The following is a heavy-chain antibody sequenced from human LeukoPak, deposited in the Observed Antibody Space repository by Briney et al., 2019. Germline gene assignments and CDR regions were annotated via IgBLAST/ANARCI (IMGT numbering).Heavy chain of an antibody. D-gene: IGHD2-21*02. J-gene: IGHJ4*02. CDR1: GFTFSNAW. CDR3: ATFPSSTEAYLHY. V-gene: IGHV3-15*01. CDR2: IKRKNDGETT. Sequence: GGSLKLSCAASGFTFSNAWMSWVRQAPGKGLEWIGRIKRKNDGETTDYAAPVKGRFTISRDDSKNQLSLQMNSLNTEDIAVYHCATFPSSTEAYLHYWGQGTLVTVYS.